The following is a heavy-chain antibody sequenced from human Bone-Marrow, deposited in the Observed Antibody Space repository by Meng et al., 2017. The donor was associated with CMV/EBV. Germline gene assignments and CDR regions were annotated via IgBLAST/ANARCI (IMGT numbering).Heavy chain of an antibody. CDR3: ARVSDLRITIFGVVIKQGWFDP. J-gene: IGHJ5*02. V-gene: IGHV4-39*07. CDR2: IYYSGST. Sequence: GSLRLSCTVSGGSISSSSYYWGWIRQPPGKGLEWIGSIYYSGSTYYNPSLKSRVTISVDTSKNQFSLKLSSVTAADTAVYYCARVSDLRITIFGVVIKQGWFDPWGQGTRVTVSS. CDR1: GGSISSSSYY. D-gene: IGHD3-3*01.